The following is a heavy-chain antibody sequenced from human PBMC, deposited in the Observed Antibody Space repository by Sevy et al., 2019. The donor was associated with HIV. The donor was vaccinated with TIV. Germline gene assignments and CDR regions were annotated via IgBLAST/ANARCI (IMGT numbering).Heavy chain of an antibody. V-gene: IGHV3-23*01. J-gene: IGHJ4*02. CDR2: INNGGSP. D-gene: IGHD5-18*01. CDR3: ASGDTTMITDLDY. Sequence: GGSLRLSCGASGFTFSNYAMSWVRQAPGKGPEWVSGINNGGSPYYAVSVKGRFTISSDNSKKMVFLQMNSLRAEDTAVYYCASGDTTMITDLDYWGQGALVTVSS. CDR1: GFTFSNYA.